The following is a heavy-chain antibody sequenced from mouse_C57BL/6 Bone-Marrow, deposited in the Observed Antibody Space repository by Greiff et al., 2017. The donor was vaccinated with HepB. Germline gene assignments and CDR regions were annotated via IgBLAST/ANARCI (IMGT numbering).Heavy chain of an antibody. CDR1: GYTFTSYW. J-gene: IGHJ2*01. V-gene: IGHV1-69*01. Sequence: QVQLKQSGAELVMPGASVKLSCKASGYTFTSYWMHWVKQRPGQGLEWIGEIDPSDSYTNYNQKFKGKSTLTVDKSSSTAYMQLSSLTSEDSAVYYCARRGYGNYEGYWGQGTTLTVSS. D-gene: IGHD2-10*02. CDR2: IDPSDSYT. CDR3: ARRGYGNYEGY.